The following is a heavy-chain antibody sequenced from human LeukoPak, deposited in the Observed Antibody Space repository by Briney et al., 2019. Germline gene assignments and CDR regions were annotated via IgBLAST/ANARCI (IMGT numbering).Heavy chain of an antibody. J-gene: IGHJ4*02. CDR1: GFTFDDYA. V-gene: IGHV3-9*03. CDR2: ISWNSGSI. CDR3: AKGNGYSYGTPYFDY. D-gene: IGHD5-18*01. Sequence: GGSLRLSCAASGFTFDDYAMHWVRQAPGKGLEWVSGISWNSGSIGYADSVKGRFTISRDNAKNSLYLQMNSLRAEDMALYYCAKGNGYSYGTPYFDYWGQGTLVTVSS.